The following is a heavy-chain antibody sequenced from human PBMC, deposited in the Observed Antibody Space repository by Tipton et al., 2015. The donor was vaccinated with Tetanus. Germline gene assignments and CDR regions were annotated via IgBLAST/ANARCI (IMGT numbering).Heavy chain of an antibody. J-gene: IGHJ4*02. CDR1: GFSFGDFT. V-gene: IGHV3-21*06. Sequence: SLRLSCAAAGFSFGDFTMAWVRQPPGKGLEWVSSISSVGNYIYYADSVKGRFTISRDNAKNSLYLQMNSLRAEDTAGYYCARDPVVVTAIPYYFDSWGQGTVVSVSS. D-gene: IGHD2-21*02. CDR2: ISSVGNYI. CDR3: ARDPVVVTAIPYYFDS.